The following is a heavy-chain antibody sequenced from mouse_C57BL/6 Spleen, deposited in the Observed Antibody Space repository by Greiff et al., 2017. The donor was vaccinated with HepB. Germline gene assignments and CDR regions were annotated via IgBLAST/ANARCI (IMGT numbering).Heavy chain of an antibody. V-gene: IGHV1-19*01. Sequence: EVQLQQSGPVLVKPGASVKMSCKASGYTFTDYYMNWVKQSHGKSLEWIGVINPYNGGTSYNQKFKGKATLTVDKSSSTAYMELNSLTSEDSAVYYCARDSSGPFAYWAKGLWSLSLQ. CDR3: ARDSSGPFAY. CDR1: GYTFTDYY. D-gene: IGHD3-2*02. J-gene: IGHJ3*01. CDR2: INPYNGGT.